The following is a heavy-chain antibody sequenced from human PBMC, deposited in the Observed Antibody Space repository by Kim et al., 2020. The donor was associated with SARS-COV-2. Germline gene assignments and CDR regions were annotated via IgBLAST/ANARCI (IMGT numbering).Heavy chain of an antibody. D-gene: IGHD4-17*01. CDR2: SAK. Sequence: SAKYYVDPVKGRFTISRDSAKNSLCLQMNSLRAEDTAVYYCARDPMTTDYWGQGTLVTVSS. J-gene: IGHJ4*02. CDR3: ARDPMTTDY. V-gene: IGHV3-7*01.